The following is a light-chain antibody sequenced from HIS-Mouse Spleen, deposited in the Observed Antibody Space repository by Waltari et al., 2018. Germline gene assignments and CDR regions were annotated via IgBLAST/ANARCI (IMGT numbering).Light chain of an antibody. Sequence: QLVLTQSPSASASLGASVKLTCPLSRAHSSHAIPWHQQQPEKGPRYLMKLNSDGSHSKGDGIPDRFSGSSSGAERYLTISSLQSEDEADYYCQTWGTGILVVFGGGTKLTVL. V-gene: IGLV4-69*01. CDR1: RAHSSHA. J-gene: IGLJ2*01. CDR2: LNSDGSH. CDR3: QTWGTGILVV.